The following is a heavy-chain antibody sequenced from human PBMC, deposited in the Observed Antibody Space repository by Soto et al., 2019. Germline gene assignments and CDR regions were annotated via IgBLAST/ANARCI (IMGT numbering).Heavy chain of an antibody. J-gene: IGHJ2*01. V-gene: IGHV3-23*01. CDR2: LSDGGAST. CDR1: GFTFSSYD. D-gene: IGHD3-16*01. Sequence: EVQVLESGGGLVQPGGSLRLSCAASGFTFSSYDMTWVRQAPGRGLEWVSTLSDGGASTFYADSLKGRFTISRNYSKTKLSLQMDCLGVEATGVYYCAKSGPRGMTGRGSYFELWGRGTQVTVSS. CDR3: AKSGPRGMTGRGSYFEL.